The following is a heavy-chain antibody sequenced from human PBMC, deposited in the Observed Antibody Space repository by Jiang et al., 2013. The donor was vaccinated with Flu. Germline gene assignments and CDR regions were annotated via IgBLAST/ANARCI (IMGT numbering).Heavy chain of an antibody. CDR1: GASVSSGSYF. V-gene: IGHV4-61*01. D-gene: IGHD5-12*01. J-gene: IGHJ4*02. CDR3: ARGAVATTVGDY. Sequence: GLVKPSETLSLTCSVSGASVSSGSYFWSWFRQPPGKQLEWIGHIYYSGSTAYNPSLKGRVTMFIDASNQFSLKLSSVTAADTAVYYCARGAVATTVGDYWGQGTLVTVSS. CDR2: IYYSGST.